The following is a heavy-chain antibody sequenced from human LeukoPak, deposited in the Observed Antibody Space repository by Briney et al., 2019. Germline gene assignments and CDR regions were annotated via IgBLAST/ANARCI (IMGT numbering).Heavy chain of an antibody. Sequence: SGGSLRLSCAASGFTFSTYWMAWVRQAPGKGLEWVAKIKQDESEKYYVDSVKGRFTISRDNAENSLFLQMNSLRAEDTAVYYCAKGPIVTTPRGLDPWGQGTLVTASS. CDR2: IKQDESEK. CDR1: GFTFSTYW. J-gene: IGHJ5*02. D-gene: IGHD5-12*01. V-gene: IGHV3-7*01. CDR3: AKGPIVTTPRGLDP.